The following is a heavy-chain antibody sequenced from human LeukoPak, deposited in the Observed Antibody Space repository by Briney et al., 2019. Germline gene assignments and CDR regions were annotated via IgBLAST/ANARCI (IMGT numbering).Heavy chain of an antibody. CDR2: INDDGSDT. Sequence: GGSLRLSCAASGFTFKLYWMHWVRQVPGKRPVWVSRINDDGSDTIYADSVRGRFTISRDDAKNTVYLQMNSLRAEDTAVYYCAKVTAWFGMNAFDIWGQGTMVTVSS. CDR1: GFTFKLYW. V-gene: IGHV3-74*01. D-gene: IGHD3-10*01. CDR3: AKVTAWFGMNAFDI. J-gene: IGHJ3*02.